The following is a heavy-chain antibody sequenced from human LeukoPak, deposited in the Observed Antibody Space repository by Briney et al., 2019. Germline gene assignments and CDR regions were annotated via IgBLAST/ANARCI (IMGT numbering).Heavy chain of an antibody. Sequence: GGSLRLSCAASRFTFSSYAMHWVRQAPGKGLEWVAVISYDGSNKYYADSVMGRFTISRDNSKNTLYLQMNSLRAEDTAVYYCARVPDTVSGMDAWGQGTTVTVSS. CDR3: ARVPDTVSGMDA. CDR2: ISYDGSNK. J-gene: IGHJ6*02. V-gene: IGHV3-30-3*01. CDR1: RFTFSSYA. D-gene: IGHD4-17*01.